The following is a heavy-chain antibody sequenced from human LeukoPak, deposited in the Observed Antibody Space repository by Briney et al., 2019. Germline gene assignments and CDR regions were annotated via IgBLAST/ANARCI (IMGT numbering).Heavy chain of an antibody. Sequence: PSETLSLTCTVSGGSISSSSYYWGWIRQPPGKGLEWIGSIYYSGSTYYNPSLKSRVTISVDTSKNQFSLKLSSVTAADTAVYYCARGGLAAAGNNWFDPWGQGTLVTVSS. V-gene: IGHV4-39*07. J-gene: IGHJ5*02. CDR3: ARGGLAAAGNNWFDP. CDR2: IYYSGST. D-gene: IGHD6-13*01. CDR1: GGSISSSSYY.